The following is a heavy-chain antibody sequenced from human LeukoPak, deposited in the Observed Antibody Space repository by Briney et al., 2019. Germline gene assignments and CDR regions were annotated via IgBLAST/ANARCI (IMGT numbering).Heavy chain of an antibody. V-gene: IGHV3-23*01. CDR2: ISGSGGST. CDR3: AKDTSGYSSGWYGY. CDR1: GFTFSSYA. Sequence: GGSLRLSCAASGFTFSSYAMSWVRQAPGKGLEWVSAISGSGGSTYYADSVKGRFTTSRDNSKNTLYLQMNSLRAEDTAVYYCAKDTSGYSSGWYGYWGQGTLVTVSS. J-gene: IGHJ4*02. D-gene: IGHD6-19*01.